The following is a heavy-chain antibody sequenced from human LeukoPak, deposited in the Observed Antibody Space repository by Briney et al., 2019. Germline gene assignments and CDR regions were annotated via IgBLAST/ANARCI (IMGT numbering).Heavy chain of an antibody. Sequence: ASVKVSCKASGYTFTSYYVHWVRQAPGHGLEWMGIINPSGGSTSYAQKFQGRVTLTRDTSTSTVYMGLSGLRSEVTAVYYCARPVDYSSGWFHYWGQGTLVTVSS. V-gene: IGHV1-46*01. CDR3: ARPVDYSSGWFHY. J-gene: IGHJ4*02. D-gene: IGHD6-19*01. CDR1: GYTFTSYY. CDR2: INPSGGST.